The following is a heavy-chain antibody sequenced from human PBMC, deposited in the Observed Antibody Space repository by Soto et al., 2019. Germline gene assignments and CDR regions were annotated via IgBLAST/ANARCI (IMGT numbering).Heavy chain of an antibody. Sequence: SETLSLTCTVSNGSMTSSLWWSWVRQSPGKGLEWIGEVAQSGYTSYNPSLKSRLTISQDRSRNQFSLRLTSVTAADTAVYYCARNRYGGYDFDSWGQGTLVTVSS. CDR2: VAQSGYT. CDR1: NGSMTSSLW. CDR3: ARNRYGGYDFDS. D-gene: IGHD5-12*01. J-gene: IGHJ4*02. V-gene: IGHV4-4*02.